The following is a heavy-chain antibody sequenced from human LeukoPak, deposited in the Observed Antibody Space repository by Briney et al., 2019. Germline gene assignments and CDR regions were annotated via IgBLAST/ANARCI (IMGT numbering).Heavy chain of an antibody. J-gene: IGHJ5*02. V-gene: IGHV3-23*01. CDR1: GFTFSSYA. D-gene: IGHD3-10*01. Sequence: GGSLRLSCAASGFTFSSYAMNWVRPAPGLGLEWVSIISGSGDSTFYADSVKGRFTISRDNSKNTLYLQMNSLRAEDTAVYYCAKDLVFGRNWFDPWGQGSLVTVSS. CDR2: ISGSGDST. CDR3: AKDLVFGRNWFDP.